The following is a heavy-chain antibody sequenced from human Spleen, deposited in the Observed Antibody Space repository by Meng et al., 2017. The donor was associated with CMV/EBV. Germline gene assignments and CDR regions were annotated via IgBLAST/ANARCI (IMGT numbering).Heavy chain of an antibody. CDR2: MNPNSANT. J-gene: IGHJ4*02. CDR3: ARGRRGQWGVNYFDS. CDR1: GYTFNSYD. V-gene: IGHV1-8*01. Sequence: ASVKVSCKASGYTFNSYDINWVRQAAGQGLEWMGWMNPNSANTAYAQKFQGRVTMTRNTSTSTAYIELSGLTSEDTAVYYCARGRRGQWGVNYFDSWGQGTLVTVSS. D-gene: IGHD3-16*01.